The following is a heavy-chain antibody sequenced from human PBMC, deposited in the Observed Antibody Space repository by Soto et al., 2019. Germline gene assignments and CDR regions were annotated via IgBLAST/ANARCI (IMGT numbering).Heavy chain of an antibody. CDR3: ASSSANYDFRSGYYHYFDY. V-gene: IGHV1-69*13. CDR1: GGTFSSYA. CDR2: IIPIFGTA. J-gene: IGHJ4*02. D-gene: IGHD3-3*01. Sequence: SVKVSCKASGGTFSSYAISWVRQAPGQGLEWMGGIIPIFGTANYAQKFQGRVTITADESTSTAYMELSSLRSEDTAVYYCASSSANYDFRSGYYHYFDYWGQGTLVTVSS.